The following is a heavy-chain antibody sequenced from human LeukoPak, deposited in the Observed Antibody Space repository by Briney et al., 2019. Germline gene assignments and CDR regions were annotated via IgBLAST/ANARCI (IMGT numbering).Heavy chain of an antibody. D-gene: IGHD3-22*01. V-gene: IGHV4-30-4*01. J-gene: IGHJ3*02. Sequence: SQTLSLTCTVSGGSISSGDYYWSWIRQPPGKGLEWIGYIYYSGSTYYSPSLKSRVTISVDTSKNQFSLKLSSVTAADTAVYYCARAAYYYDTRPQNDAFDIWGQGTMVTVSS. CDR2: IYYSGST. CDR3: ARAAYYYDTRPQNDAFDI. CDR1: GGSISSGDYY.